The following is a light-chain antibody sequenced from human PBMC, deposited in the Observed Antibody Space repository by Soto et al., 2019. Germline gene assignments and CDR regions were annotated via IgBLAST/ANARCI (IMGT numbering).Light chain of an antibody. V-gene: IGLV1-47*02. CDR2: SNN. J-gene: IGLJ3*02. CDR3: AAWDDSLSGRV. CDR1: SSNIGGSY. Sequence: QLVLTQPPSASGTPGQRVTISCSGSSSNIGGSYVYWYQQLPGTAPKLLIFSNNQRTSGVPDRFSGSKSGTSASLAINGLRSEDEADYYCAAWDDSLSGRVFGGGTKLTVL.